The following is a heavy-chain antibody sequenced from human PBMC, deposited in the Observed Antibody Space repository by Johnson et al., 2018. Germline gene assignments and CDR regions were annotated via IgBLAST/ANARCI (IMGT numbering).Heavy chain of an antibody. D-gene: IGHD3-10*01. Sequence: QVQLVQSGGGVAQPGSSXRLSCAASGFSFSSYAMHWVRQAPGKGLEWVAYISYDGSTKEYADSVKGRFTISREDSKNKQYLEMNSLRAEKTAVYYCAKVRFSGGVGELFDYWGQGTLVTVSS. CDR1: GFSFSSYA. CDR2: ISYDGSTK. V-gene: IGHV3-30*18. J-gene: IGHJ4*02. CDR3: AKVRFSGGVGELFDY.